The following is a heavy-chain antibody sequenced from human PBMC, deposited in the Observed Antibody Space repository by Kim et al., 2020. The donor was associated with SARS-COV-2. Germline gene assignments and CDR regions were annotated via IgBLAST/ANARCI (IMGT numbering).Heavy chain of an antibody. V-gene: IGHV1-3*01. CDR3: ARVDGIAAAVGGGY. J-gene: IGHJ4*02. D-gene: IGHD6-13*01. CDR1: GYTFTSYA. Sequence: ASVKVSCKASGYTFTSYAMHWVRQAPGQRLEWMGWINAGNGNTKYSQKFQGRVTITRDTSASTAYMELSSLRSEDTAVYYCARVDGIAAAVGGGYWGQGTLVTVSS. CDR2: INAGNGNT.